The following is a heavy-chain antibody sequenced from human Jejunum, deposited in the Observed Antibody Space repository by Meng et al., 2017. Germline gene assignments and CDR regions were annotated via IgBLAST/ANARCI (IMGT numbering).Heavy chain of an antibody. D-gene: IGHD5-24*01. J-gene: IGHJ4*02. CDR2: ISGSAGST. CDR3: AKDRAGYNRPSDY. Sequence: GGSLRLSCAASGFTFSSYAMNWVRQAPGKGLEWVSTISGSAGSTYYADSVKGRFTISRDNSKSTLYLQMDSLRAEDTAIYYCAKDRAGYNRPSDYWGQGTLVTVSS. V-gene: IGHV3-23*01. CDR1: GFTFSSYA.